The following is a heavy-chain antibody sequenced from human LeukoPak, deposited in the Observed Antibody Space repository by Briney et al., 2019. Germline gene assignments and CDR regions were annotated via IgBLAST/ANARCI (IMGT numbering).Heavy chain of an antibody. J-gene: IGHJ6*04. CDR2: INSDGSST. CDR1: GFTFSSYW. Sequence: PGGSLRLSCAASGFTFSSYWMHWVRQAPGKGLVWVSRINSDGSSTSYADSVKGRFTISRDNAKNTLYLQMNSLRAEHTAVYYGATDTLLWFGEALWYVWGKGTTVTVSS. D-gene: IGHD3-10*01. V-gene: IGHV3-74*01. CDR3: ATDTLLWFGEALWYV.